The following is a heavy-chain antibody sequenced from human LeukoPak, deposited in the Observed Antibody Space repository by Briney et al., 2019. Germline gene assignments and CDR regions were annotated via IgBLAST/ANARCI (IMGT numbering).Heavy chain of an antibody. D-gene: IGHD3-10*01. Sequence: SVKVSCKASGGTFSSYAISWVRQAPGQGLEWMGRIIPILGIANYAQKFQGRVTITADKSTSTAYMELSSLRAEDTAVYYCAKGGAELLWFGELLTSFDYWGQGTLVTVSS. J-gene: IGHJ4*02. V-gene: IGHV1-69*04. CDR1: GGTFSSYA. CDR3: AKGGAELLWFGELLTSFDY. CDR2: IIPILGIA.